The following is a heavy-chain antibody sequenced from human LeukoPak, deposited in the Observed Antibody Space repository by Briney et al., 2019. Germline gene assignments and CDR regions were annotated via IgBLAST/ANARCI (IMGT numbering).Heavy chain of an antibody. J-gene: IGHJ4*02. CDR1: GGSINNYY. D-gene: IGHD3-22*01. V-gene: IGHV4-4*07. CDR3: ARTPIYYFDNSGYYN. Sequence: SETLSLTCTVSGGSINNYYWSWLRQPAGKGLEWIGLIYSSGSTSYNTSLKSRVTISVETSKKQFSLRLSSVTAADTAVYYCARTPIYYFDNSGYYNWGQGTLVTVSS. CDR2: IYSSGST.